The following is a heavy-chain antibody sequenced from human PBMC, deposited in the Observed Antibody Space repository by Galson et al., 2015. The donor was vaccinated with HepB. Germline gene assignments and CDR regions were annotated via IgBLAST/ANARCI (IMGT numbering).Heavy chain of an antibody. CDR3: ARAPGGGYCSGGSCYGIWFDP. V-gene: IGHV4-59*01. CDR2: IYYSGIT. CDR1: GGSISNYY. Sequence: ETLSLTCTVSGGSISNYYWSWIRQPPGKGLEWIGYIYYSGITNYNPSLKSRVTISVDTSKNQFSLKLDSVTAADTAVYYCARAPGGGYCSGGSCYGIWFDPWGQGTLVTVSS. J-gene: IGHJ5*02. D-gene: IGHD2-15*01.